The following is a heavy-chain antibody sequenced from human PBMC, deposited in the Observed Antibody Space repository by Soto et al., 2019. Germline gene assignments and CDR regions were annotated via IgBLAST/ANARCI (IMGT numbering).Heavy chain of an antibody. D-gene: IGHD2-8*02. CDR3: AGGGTALVLGPVDY. CDR1: GGSVSRGTYY. V-gene: IGHV4-61*03. CDR2: IYYSGST. Sequence: PSETLSLTCTVSGGSVSRGTYYWSWIRQPPGKGLEWIGYIYYSGSTNYNPSLKSRVTISLDTSKNHFSLKLTSLTAADTAVYYCAGGGTALVLGPVDYRGQATLGTVSS. J-gene: IGHJ4*02.